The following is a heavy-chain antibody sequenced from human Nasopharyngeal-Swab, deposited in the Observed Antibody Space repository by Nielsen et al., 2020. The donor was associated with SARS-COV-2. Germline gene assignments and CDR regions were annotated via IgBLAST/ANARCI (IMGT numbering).Heavy chain of an antibody. D-gene: IGHD1-26*01. V-gene: IGHV4-38-2*02. J-gene: IGHJ4*02. CDR3: ACHLTASFYY. Sequence: SETLSLTCTVSGSSISSDYYCCCSRQSPGKRLEWIGSIYHSGSTYYNPSLKSRVTISVDTSRNHFSLKLRSVTGANTAVYYFACHLTASFYYWGQGTLVTVSS. CDR2: IYHSGST. CDR1: GSSISSDYY.